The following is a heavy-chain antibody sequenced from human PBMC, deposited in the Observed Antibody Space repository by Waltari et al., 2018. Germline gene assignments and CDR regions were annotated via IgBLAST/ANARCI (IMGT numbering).Heavy chain of an antibody. Sequence: QVQRVESGGGAAQPGGCLRLSCAGGGFPLRSYAFHGVRRAPGKGLEWVAVMSDDGSKKYYADFVKGRFTISRDNSKNTAYMQMESLSDEDTAIYYCARDDHFWSGHPHYMDVGGKGTTVIVSS. CDR2: MSDDGSKK. CDR1: GFPLRSYA. CDR3: ARDDHFWSGHPHYMDV. D-gene: IGHD3-3*02. V-gene: IGHV3-30-3*01. J-gene: IGHJ6*03.